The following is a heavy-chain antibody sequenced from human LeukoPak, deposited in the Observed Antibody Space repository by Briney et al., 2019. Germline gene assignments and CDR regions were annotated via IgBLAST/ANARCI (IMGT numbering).Heavy chain of an antibody. J-gene: IGHJ5*02. D-gene: IGHD6-13*01. CDR3: AAASAFSSSWRS. CDR2: ITASNTTK. V-gene: IGHV3-48*01. CDR1: GLTFSSYN. Sequence: GGSLRLSCTASGLTFSSYNMNWARQAPGKGTEWVAYITASNTTKYYADSVKGRFTISRDNAKKSLFLQMNSLRAEDTAVYYCAAASAFSSSWRSWGLGTVVTVSS.